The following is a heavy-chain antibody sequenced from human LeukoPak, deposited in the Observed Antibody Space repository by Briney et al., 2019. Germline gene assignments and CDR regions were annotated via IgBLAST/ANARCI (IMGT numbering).Heavy chain of an antibody. D-gene: IGHD5-24*01. CDR3: ARTKEMASISYFDS. CDR2: IDSSGSNI. Sequence: GGSLRLSCAASGFTFSSNWMTWVRQAPGKGLEWVSYIDSSGSNIHYADSVKGRFTISRDNAKNSLYLQMNSLRAEDTAVYYCARTKEMASISYFDSWGQGTLVTVSS. V-gene: IGHV3-48*03. CDR1: GFTFSSNW. J-gene: IGHJ4*02.